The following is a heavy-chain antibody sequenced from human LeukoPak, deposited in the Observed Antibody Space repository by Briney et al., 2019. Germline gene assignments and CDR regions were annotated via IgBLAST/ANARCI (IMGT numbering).Heavy chain of an antibody. CDR3: ARAGSSIAARPSYYYGMDV. V-gene: IGHV1-69*13. D-gene: IGHD6-6*01. CDR1: GGTFNRYA. J-gene: IGHJ6*02. CDR2: IIPIIGTV. Sequence: SVKVSCKASGGTFNRYAISWVRQAPGQGLEWMGGIIPIIGTVNYAQKFQGRVTITADGSTSTAYMELSSLRSEDTAVYYCARAGSSIAARPSYYYGMDVWGQGTTVTVSS.